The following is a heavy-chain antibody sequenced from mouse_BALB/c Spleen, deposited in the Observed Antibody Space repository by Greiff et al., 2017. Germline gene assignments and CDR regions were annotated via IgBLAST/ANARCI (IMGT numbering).Heavy chain of an antibody. J-gene: IGHJ3*01. Sequence: VQLQQSGAELVKPGASVKLSCTASGFNIKDTYMHWVKQRPEQGLEWIGRIDPANGNTKYDPKFQGKATITADTSSNTAYLQLSSLTSEDTAVYYCDSSGYVAYWGQGTLVTVSA. CDR2: IDPANGNT. V-gene: IGHV14-3*02. D-gene: IGHD3-1*01. CDR1: GFNIKDTY. CDR3: DSSGYVAY.